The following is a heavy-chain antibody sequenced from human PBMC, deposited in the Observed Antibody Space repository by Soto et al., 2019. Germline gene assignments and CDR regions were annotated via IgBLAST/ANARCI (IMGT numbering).Heavy chain of an antibody. Sequence: QAQLVQSGAEVKKPGASVRVSCKASGYVFDAYAMHWVRQAPGHRLEWMGWINPGSGDTKFSQKFQGRVTFTRDTSASTAYMEVSSLRSEDSGIYFCARETGAWSQDVFDVWGQGTPVTVSS. CDR2: INPGSGDT. CDR3: ARETGAWSQDVFDV. J-gene: IGHJ3*01. V-gene: IGHV1-3*01. CDR1: GYVFDAYA.